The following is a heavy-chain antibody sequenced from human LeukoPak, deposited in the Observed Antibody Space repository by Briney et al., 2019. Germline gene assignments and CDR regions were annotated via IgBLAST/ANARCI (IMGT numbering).Heavy chain of an antibody. CDR2: ISSVSSTI. CDR3: ARGIGTGRQPFDY. D-gene: IGHD1-1*01. V-gene: IGHV3-48*01. J-gene: IGHJ4*02. CDR1: GFTFSGYQ. Sequence: GGSLRLSCEASGFTFSGYQMNWVRQAPGKGLEWVSYISSVSSTIYYADSVKGRFTISRDNAKNSLYLQMNSLRAEDTAVYYCARGIGTGRQPFDYWGQGTLVTVSS.